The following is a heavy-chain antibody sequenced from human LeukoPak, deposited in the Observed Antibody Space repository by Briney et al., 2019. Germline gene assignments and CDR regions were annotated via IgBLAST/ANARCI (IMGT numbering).Heavy chain of an antibody. J-gene: IGHJ6*03. CDR2: IYHSGST. Sequence: SETLSLTCAVSGYSISSGYYWGWIRQPPGEGLEWIGSIYHSGSTYYNPSLKSRVTISVDTSKNQFSLKLSSVTAADTAVYYCAREIVAVAGNYYYMDVWGKGTTVTVSS. D-gene: IGHD6-19*01. CDR1: GYSISSGYY. V-gene: IGHV4-38-2*02. CDR3: AREIVAVAGNYYYMDV.